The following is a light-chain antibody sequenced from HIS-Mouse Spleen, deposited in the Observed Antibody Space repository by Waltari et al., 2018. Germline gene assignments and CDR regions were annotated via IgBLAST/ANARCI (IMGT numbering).Light chain of an antibody. CDR2: DDS. CDR3: QVWDSSSDHVV. J-gene: IGLJ2*01. CDR1: NIGSKS. Sequence: SYVLTQPPSVSVAPGKTARITWGGNNIGSKSVYWYQQKPGQAPVLVVYDDSDRPSGIPERFSGSNSGNTATLTISRVEAGDEADYYCQVWDSSSDHVVFGGGTKLTVL. V-gene: IGLV3-21*03.